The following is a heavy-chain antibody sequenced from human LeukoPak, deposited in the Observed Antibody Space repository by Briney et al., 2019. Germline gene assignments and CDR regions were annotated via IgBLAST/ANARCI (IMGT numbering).Heavy chain of an antibody. Sequence: SQTLSLTCAISGDSVSSNSAAWNWIRQSPSRGLEWLGRTYYRSKWYNDYEVSVKSRITINPDTSKNQFSLQLNSVTPEDTAVYYCARDRKVGATYHYYYGMDVWGQGTTVTVSS. CDR2: TYYRSKWYN. J-gene: IGHJ6*02. V-gene: IGHV6-1*01. D-gene: IGHD1-26*01. CDR1: GDSVSSNSAA. CDR3: ARDRKVGATYHYYYGMDV.